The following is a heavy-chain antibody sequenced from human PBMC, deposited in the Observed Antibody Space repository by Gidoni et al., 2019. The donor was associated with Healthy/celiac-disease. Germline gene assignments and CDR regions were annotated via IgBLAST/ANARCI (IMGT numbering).Heavy chain of an antibody. D-gene: IGHD6-13*01. J-gene: IGHJ4*02. CDR3: ARGPSIAAAGTGHRVGY. CDR2: INAGNGNT. V-gene: IGHV1-3*01. CDR1: GYTFTSYA. Sequence: QVQLVQSGAEVKKPGASVKVSCKASGYTFTSYAMHWVRQTPGQRLEWMGWINAGNGNTKYSQKFQGRVTITRDTSASTAYMELSSLRSEDTAVYYCARGPSIAAAGTGHRVGYWGQGTLVTVSS.